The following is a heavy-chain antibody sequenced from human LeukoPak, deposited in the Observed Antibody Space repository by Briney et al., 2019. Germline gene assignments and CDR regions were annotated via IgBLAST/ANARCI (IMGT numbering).Heavy chain of an antibody. CDR2: IYHSGST. D-gene: IGHD6-6*01. V-gene: IGHV4-30-2*01. Sequence: SETLSLTCTVSGGSISSGGYYWSWIRQPPGKGLEWIGYIYHSGSTYYNPSLKSRVTISVDRSKNQFSLKLSSVTAADTAVYYCAREGGSSSFYDYWGQGTLVTVSS. CDR1: GGSISSGGYY. CDR3: AREGGSSSFYDY. J-gene: IGHJ4*02.